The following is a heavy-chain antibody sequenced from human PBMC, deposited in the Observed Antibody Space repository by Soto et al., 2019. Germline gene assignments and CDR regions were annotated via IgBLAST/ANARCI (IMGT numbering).Heavy chain of an antibody. CDR3: TRVQRYFDWLLFYYMDV. CDR1: GFTFGDYA. Sequence: GGSLRLSCTASGFTFGDYAMSWFRQAPGKWLEWVGFIRSKAYGGTTEYAASVKGRFTISRDDSKSIAYLQMNSLKTEDTAVYYCTRVQRYFDWLLFYYMDVWGKGTTVTVSS. V-gene: IGHV3-49*03. D-gene: IGHD3-9*01. J-gene: IGHJ6*03. CDR2: IRSKAYGGTT.